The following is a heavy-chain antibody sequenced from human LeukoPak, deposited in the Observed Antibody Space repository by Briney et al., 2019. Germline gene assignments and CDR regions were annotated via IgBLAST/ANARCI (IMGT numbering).Heavy chain of an antibody. V-gene: IGHV3-23*01. CDR1: GFTFSSSA. CDR3: ARASSSWVKRRYYYGLDV. CDR2: ISASGGST. J-gene: IGHJ6*02. Sequence: GGSLRLSCAASGFTFSSSAMSWVRQVPGKGLEWVSGISASGGSTYYADSVKGRFTISRDNAKNSLFLQMNSLRAEDTAVYYCARASSSWVKRRYYYGLDVWGQGTTVTVSS. D-gene: IGHD6-13*01.